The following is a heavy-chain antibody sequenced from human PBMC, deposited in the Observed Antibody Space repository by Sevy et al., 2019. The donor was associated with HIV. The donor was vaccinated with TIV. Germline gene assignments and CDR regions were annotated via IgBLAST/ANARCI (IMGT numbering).Heavy chain of an antibody. CDR2: IYSSGTV. V-gene: IGHV4-4*07. Sequence: SETLSLTCSVSGGSITNDYWSWIRQPAGKGLEWIGRIYSSGTVHHSPSLKSRVTLSVDTSKNEFFLKMTSMTAADTAVYYCARGTTVTPFDYWGQGTLVTVSS. D-gene: IGHD4-17*01. CDR1: GGSITNDY. CDR3: ARGTTVTPFDY. J-gene: IGHJ4*02.